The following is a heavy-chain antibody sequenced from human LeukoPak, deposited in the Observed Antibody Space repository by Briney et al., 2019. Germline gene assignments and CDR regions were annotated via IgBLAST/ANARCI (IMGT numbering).Heavy chain of an antibody. J-gene: IGHJ5*02. CDR3: ASGPYSGSYRRGIGWFDP. CDR2: IIPIFGTA. V-gene: IGHV1-69*01. CDR1: VGTFSSYA. Sequence: SVKVSCKASVGTFSSYAISWVRQAPGQGLEWMGGIIPIFGTANYAQKFQGRVTITADESTSTAYMELSSLRSEDTAVYYCASGPYSGSYRRGIGWFDPWGQGTLVTVSS. D-gene: IGHD1-26*01.